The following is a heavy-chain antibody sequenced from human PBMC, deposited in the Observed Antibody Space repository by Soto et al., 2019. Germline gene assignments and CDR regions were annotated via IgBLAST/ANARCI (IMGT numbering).Heavy chain of an antibody. CDR3: AKDLRMIVVTPPYGMDV. J-gene: IGHJ6*02. CDR1: GFTFSTYG. V-gene: IGHV3-30*18. CDR2: TSYDGSRK. D-gene: IGHD3-22*01. Sequence: QVQLVESGGGVVQTGRSLRLSCVASGFTFSTYGMHWVRQAPGKGLEWVALTSYDGSRKYYADSVKGRFTISRDNSKNPVYLQMNSLRVEDTAVYYCAKDLRMIVVTPPYGMDVWGQGTTVTVSS.